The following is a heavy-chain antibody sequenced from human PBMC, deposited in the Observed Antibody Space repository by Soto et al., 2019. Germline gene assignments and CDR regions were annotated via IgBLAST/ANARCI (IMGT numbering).Heavy chain of an antibody. Sequence: QVQLVESGGGVVQPGRSLRLSCAASGFTFSSYAMHWVRQAPGKGLEWVAVISYDGSNKYYADSVKGRFTISRDNSKNTLYLQITSLRAEDTAVYYCASPIPCSGGRCYHPGGQGTLVTVSS. CDR2: ISYDGSNK. J-gene: IGHJ4*02. CDR3: ASPIPCSGGRCYHP. D-gene: IGHD2-15*01. CDR1: GFTFSSYA. V-gene: IGHV3-30-3*01.